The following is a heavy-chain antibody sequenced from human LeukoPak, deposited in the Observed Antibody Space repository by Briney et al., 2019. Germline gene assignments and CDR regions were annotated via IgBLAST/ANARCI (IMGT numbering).Heavy chain of an antibody. V-gene: IGHV3-23*01. Sequence: GGSLRLSCAASGFTFSSYAMSWVRQAPGKGLEWVSAISGSGGSTYYADSVKGRFTISRDNSKNTLSLQMSSLRAEDTAVYYCAKGEYGGKGGDYWGQGTLVTVSS. CDR3: AKGEYGGKGGDY. J-gene: IGHJ4*02. CDR2: ISGSGGST. CDR1: GFTFSSYA. D-gene: IGHD4-23*01.